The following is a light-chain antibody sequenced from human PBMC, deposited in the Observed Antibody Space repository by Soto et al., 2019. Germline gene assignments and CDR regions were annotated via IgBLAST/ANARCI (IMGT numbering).Light chain of an antibody. J-gene: IGLJ3*02. CDR3: QSFDSSLSGWV. CDR2: VNT. Sequence: QAVVTQPPSVSGAPGQRVTISCTGTNSNIGAGYDVHWYQHLPGTSPKLLIYVNTNRPSGVPDRFSGSKSGTSASLAITGLQAEDEADYYCQSFDSSLSGWVFGGGTKLTVL. V-gene: IGLV1-40*01. CDR1: NSNIGAGYD.